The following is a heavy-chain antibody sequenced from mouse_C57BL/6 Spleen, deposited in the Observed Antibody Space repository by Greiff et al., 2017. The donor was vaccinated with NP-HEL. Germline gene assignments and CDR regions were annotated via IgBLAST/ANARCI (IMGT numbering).Heavy chain of an antibody. V-gene: IGHV5-4*03. CDR1: GFTFSSYA. J-gene: IGHJ4*01. CDR2: ISDGGSYT. CDR3: ARGGLAMDY. D-gene: IGHD3-1*01. Sequence: DVMLVESGGGLVKPGGSLKLSCAASGFTFSSYAMSWVRQTPEKRLEWVATISDGGSYTYYPDNVKGRFTISRDNAKNNLYLQMSHLKSEDTAMYYCARGGLAMDYWGQGTSVTVSS.